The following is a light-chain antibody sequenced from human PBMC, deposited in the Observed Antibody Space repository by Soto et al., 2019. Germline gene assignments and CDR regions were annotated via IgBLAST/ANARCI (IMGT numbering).Light chain of an antibody. J-gene: IGKJ1*01. CDR2: GAS. CDR3: QQYNNWPSLT. V-gene: IGKV3-15*01. CDR1: QSVSSN. Sequence: EIVMTQSPDTLSVSPGERATLSCRASQSVSSNLAWYQQKPGQAPRLLIYGASTRATGIPARFSGSGSGTEFTLTISSLQSEDFAVYYCQQYNNWPSLTFGQGTKVEIK.